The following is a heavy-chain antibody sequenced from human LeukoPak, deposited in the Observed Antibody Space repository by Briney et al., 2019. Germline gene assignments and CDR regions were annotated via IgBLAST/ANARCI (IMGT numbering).Heavy chain of an antibody. CDR1: GFTFSLYS. CDR3: AREPTAMIL. CDR2: ISSSSTYI. D-gene: IGHD5-18*01. Sequence: GGSLRLSCAASGFTFSLYSMNWVRQTPGKGLEWVSSISSSSTYIYYADSVKGRFTISRDNAKNSLYLQMISLRAEDTAVYYCAREPTAMILWGQGTLVTVSS. J-gene: IGHJ4*02. V-gene: IGHV3-21*01.